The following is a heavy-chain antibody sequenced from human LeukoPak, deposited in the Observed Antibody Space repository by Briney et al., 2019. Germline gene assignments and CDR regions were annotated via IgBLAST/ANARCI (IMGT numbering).Heavy chain of an antibody. CDR2: ISAYNGNT. CDR1: GYTFTSYG. V-gene: IGHV1-18*01. CDR3: ARIHIVATIEAVDY. Sequence: ASVKVSCKASGYTFTSYGISWVRQAPGQGLEWTGWISAYNGNTNYAQKLQGRVTMTTDTSTSTAYMELRSLRSDDTAVYYSARIHIVATIEAVDYWGQGTLVTVSS. J-gene: IGHJ4*02. D-gene: IGHD5-12*01.